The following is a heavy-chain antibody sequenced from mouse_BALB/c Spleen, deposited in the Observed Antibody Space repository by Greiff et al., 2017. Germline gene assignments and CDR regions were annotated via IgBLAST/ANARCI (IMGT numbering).Heavy chain of an antibody. V-gene: IGHV5-4*02. CDR3: ARLTTMITTMNY. D-gene: IGHD2-4*01. CDR1: GFTFSDYY. Sequence: EVQVVESGGGLVKPGGSLKLSCAASGFTFSDYYMYWVRQTPEKRLEWVATISDGGSYTYYPDSVKGRFTISRDNAKNNLYLQMSSLKSEDTAMYYCARLTTMITTMNYWGQGTTLTVSS. J-gene: IGHJ2*01. CDR2: ISDGGSYT.